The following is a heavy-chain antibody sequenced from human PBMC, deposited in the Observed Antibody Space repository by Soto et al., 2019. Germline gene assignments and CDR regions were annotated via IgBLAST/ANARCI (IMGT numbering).Heavy chain of an antibody. CDR3: FRQEYSNYETYNWFDP. CDR1: GGSISSGGYY. Sequence: SETLSLTCTVSGGSISSGGYYWSWIRQHPGKSLEWIGYIYYSGSTYYNPSLKSRVTISVDTSKNQFSLKLSSVTVADSSVFYCFRQEYSNYETYNWFDPWGQGTLVTVSS. CDR2: IYYSGST. D-gene: IGHD4-4*01. V-gene: IGHV4-31*03. J-gene: IGHJ5*02.